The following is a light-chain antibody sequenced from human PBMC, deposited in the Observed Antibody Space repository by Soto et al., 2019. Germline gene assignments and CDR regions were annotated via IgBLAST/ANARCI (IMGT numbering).Light chain of an antibody. CDR3: QSYDSSLSGYV. V-gene: IGLV1-40*01. Sequence: QSAVTQPPSVSGAPGQRVTISCTGSSSNIGAGYDVHWYQQFPGTAPKLLIYGDINRPSGVPDRFSGSKSGSSASLAITGLQAEDEADYYCQSYDSSLSGYVFGGGTKVTVL. CDR1: SSNIGAGYD. CDR2: GDI. J-gene: IGLJ6*01.